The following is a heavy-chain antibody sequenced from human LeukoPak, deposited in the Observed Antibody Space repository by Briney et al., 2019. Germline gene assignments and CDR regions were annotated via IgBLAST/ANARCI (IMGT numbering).Heavy chain of an antibody. Sequence: ASVKVSCKASGYTFTSYYMHWVRQAPGQGLEWMGIINPSGGSTSYAQKFQGRVTMTRDTSISTAYMELSRLRSDDTAVYYCARDSNRIYGVYYFDYWGQGTLVTVSS. J-gene: IGHJ4*02. CDR2: INPSGGST. V-gene: IGHV1-46*01. D-gene: IGHD2-21*01. CDR1: GYTFTSYY. CDR3: ARDSNRIYGVYYFDY.